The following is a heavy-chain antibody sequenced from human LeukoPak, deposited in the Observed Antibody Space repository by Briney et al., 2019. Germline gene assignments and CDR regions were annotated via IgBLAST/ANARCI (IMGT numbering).Heavy chain of an antibody. CDR2: ISGSGGST. V-gene: IGHV3-23*01. CDR1: GLAFSSYA. Sequence: GGSLRLSCAASGLAFSSYAMTWVRQPPGKGLEWDSAISGSGGSTYYADSVKGRFTISRDNSKNTLYLQMNSLRAEDTAVYYCAKHSGHDSIYYYMDVWGKGTTVTVSS. D-gene: IGHD5-12*01. J-gene: IGHJ6*03. CDR3: AKHSGHDSIYYYMDV.